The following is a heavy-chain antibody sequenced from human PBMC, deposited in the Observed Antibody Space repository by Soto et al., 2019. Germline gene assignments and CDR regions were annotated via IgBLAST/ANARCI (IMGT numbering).Heavy chain of an antibody. D-gene: IGHD6-25*01. CDR1: GFTFSSYA. J-gene: IGHJ6*01. V-gene: IGHV3-23*01. CDR2: ISGSGGNA. CDR3: ARHQGPAAGNYGMDV. Sequence: GGSLRLSCAASGFTFSSYAMSWVRQSPGKGLEWVSTISGSGGNAYYADSVKGRFSISRDNSKNTLRLQMSSLRAEDTALYYCARHQGPAAGNYGMDVWGRGTTVTVSS.